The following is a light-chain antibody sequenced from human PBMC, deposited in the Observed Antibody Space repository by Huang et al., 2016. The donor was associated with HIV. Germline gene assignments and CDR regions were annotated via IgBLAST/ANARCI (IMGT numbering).Light chain of an antibody. Sequence: EIVLTQSQGTLSLSPGERAALSCRASQTLSSNYLACYQQTPGQAPRLLSYGASNRATGIPARFRGSWSGTDFTLTITKLEPEDFAVYYCQQYGSLPLTFGGGTKVEIK. CDR2: GAS. CDR1: QTLSSNY. J-gene: IGKJ4*01. V-gene: IGKV3-20*01. CDR3: QQYGSLPLT.